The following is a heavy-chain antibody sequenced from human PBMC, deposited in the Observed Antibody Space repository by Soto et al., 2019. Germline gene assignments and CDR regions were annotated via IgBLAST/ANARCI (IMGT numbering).Heavy chain of an antibody. J-gene: IGHJ4*02. CDR3: VRINDYGDY. Sequence: EVQLVQSGGGLVQPGGSLRLSCVASGFIFSDYYMDWVRQAPGQGLEWVGRLRNKANSYTTEYVASVKGRFTISRDDSKNSLYLQMISLKTEDTAVYYCVRINDYGDYWGQGTLVTVYS. CDR1: GFIFSDYY. CDR2: LRNKANSYTT. V-gene: IGHV3-72*01.